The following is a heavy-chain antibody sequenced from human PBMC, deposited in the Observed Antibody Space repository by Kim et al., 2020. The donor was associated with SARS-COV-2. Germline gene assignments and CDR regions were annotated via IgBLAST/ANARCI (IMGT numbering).Heavy chain of an antibody. J-gene: IGHJ4*02. CDR1: GFTFSSYE. Sequence: GGSLRLSCAVSGFTFSSYEMNWVRQAPGKGLEWVSYISSSGSTIYYADSVKGRFTISRDNAKNSLYLQMNSLRAEDTAVYYCASLIVVVPSFWGQGTLVT. CDR3: ASLIVVVPSF. CDR2: ISSSGSTI. V-gene: IGHV3-48*03. D-gene: IGHD2-2*01.